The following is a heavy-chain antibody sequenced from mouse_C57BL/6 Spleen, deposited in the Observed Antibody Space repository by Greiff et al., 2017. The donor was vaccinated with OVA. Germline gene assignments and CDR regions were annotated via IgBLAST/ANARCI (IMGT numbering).Heavy chain of an antibody. CDR2: ISGGGGNT. J-gene: IGHJ2*01. D-gene: IGHD3-3*01. CDR3: ARRKGRGDYFDY. Sequence: EVKLEESGGGLVKPGGSLKLSCAASGFTFSSYTMSWVRQTPEKRLEWVATISGGGGNTYYPDSVKGRFTISRDNAKNTLYLQMSRLRSEDTALYYCARRKGRGDYFDYWGQGTTLTVSS. V-gene: IGHV5-9*01. CDR1: GFTFSSYT.